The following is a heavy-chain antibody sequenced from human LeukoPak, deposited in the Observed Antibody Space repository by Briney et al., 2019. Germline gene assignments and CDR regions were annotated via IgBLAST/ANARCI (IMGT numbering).Heavy chain of an antibody. Sequence: GGSLRLSCAASGFTVSSYSMNWVRQAPGKGLEWVSSISSSSSYIYYADSVKGRFTISRDNAKNSLYLQMNSLRAEDTAVYYCARDQGYYYDSSGYFDYWGQGTLVTVSS. CDR2: ISSSSSYI. V-gene: IGHV3-21*01. J-gene: IGHJ4*02. CDR1: GFTVSSYS. D-gene: IGHD3-22*01. CDR3: ARDQGYYYDSSGYFDY.